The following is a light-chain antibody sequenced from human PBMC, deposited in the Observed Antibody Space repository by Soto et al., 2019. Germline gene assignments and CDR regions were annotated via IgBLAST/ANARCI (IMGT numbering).Light chain of an antibody. CDR2: EVT. CDR1: SSDVGGYNY. CDR3: SSYAGSNNF. Sequence: QSALTQPPSASGSPGQSVTISCTGTSSDVGGYNYVSWYQQHPGKAPKLIIHEVTKRPSGVPDRFSGSKSGNTASLTVSGLQADDEADYYCSSYAGSNNFFGGGTKLTVL. V-gene: IGLV2-8*01. J-gene: IGLJ2*01.